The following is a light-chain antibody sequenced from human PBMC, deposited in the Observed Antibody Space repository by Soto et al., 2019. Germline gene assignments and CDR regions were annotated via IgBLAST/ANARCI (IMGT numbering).Light chain of an antibody. CDR3: QQHDTRPTMT. V-gene: IGKV1-33*01. CDR1: QTISTY. CDR2: GAS. Sequence: DIQMTQSPSSLSASVGDRVTITCRASQTISTYLNWYQQKPGKAPKVLIYGASYLETGVSTRFSGSGSGTDFSFTITNLRPEDSGTYYCQQHDTRPTMTFGQGTRLEIK. J-gene: IGKJ5*01.